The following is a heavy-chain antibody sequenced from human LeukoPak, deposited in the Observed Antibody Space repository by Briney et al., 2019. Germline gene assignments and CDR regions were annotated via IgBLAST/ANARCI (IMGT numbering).Heavy chain of an antibody. CDR2: IYHSGST. D-gene: IGHD3-10*01. CDR1: GGSISSGGYS. Sequence: SETLSLTCAVSGGSISSGGYSWSWIRQPPGKGLEWIGYIYHSGSTYYNPSLKSRVTISVDRSKNQFSPKLSSVTAADTAVYYCARDKVRGSGTHSYYYYYGMDVWGKGTTVTVSS. CDR3: ARDKVRGSGTHSYYYYYGMDV. J-gene: IGHJ6*04. V-gene: IGHV4-30-2*01.